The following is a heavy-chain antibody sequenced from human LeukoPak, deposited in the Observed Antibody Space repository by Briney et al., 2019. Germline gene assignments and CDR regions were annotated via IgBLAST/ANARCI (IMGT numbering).Heavy chain of an antibody. D-gene: IGHD5-24*01. V-gene: IGHV3-48*04. CDR2: ITNSGNSK. CDR1: EFTFSSYS. CDR3: ARFGMATILPSDY. J-gene: IGHJ4*02. Sequence: GGSLRLSCAAYEFTFSSYSMNWVRQAPGKGLEWVSYITNSGNSKSYADSVKGRFTISRDNAKNSLYLQMNSLRAEDTAVYYCARFGMATILPSDYWGQGTLVTASS.